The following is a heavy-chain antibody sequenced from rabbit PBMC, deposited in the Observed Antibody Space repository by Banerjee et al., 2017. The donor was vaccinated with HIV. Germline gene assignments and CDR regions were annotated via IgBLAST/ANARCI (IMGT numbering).Heavy chain of an antibody. CDR2: INTSSGNT. J-gene: IGHJ4*01. D-gene: IGHD1-1*01. V-gene: IGHV1S45*01. Sequence: QEQLVESGGGLVQPGGSLKLSCKASGFSFSNKYVMCWVRQAPGKGLEWIACINTSSGNTVYASWAKGRFTISKTSSTTVTLQMTSLTDADTATYFCARYDGGSGYFKLWGPGTLVTVS. CDR1: GFSFSNKYV. CDR3: ARYDGGSGYFKL.